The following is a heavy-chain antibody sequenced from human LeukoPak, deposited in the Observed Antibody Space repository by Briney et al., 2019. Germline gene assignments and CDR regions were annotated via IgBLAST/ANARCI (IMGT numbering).Heavy chain of an antibody. Sequence: ASVKVSCKASGGTFSSYAISWVRQAPGQGLEWMGGIIPIFGTANYAQKFQGRVTITTDESTSTAYMELSSLRSEDTAVYYCARASKGPRDYDYVWGSYHKLHDAFGIWGQGTMVTVSS. CDR1: GGTFSSYA. CDR2: IIPIFGTA. D-gene: IGHD3-16*02. J-gene: IGHJ3*02. V-gene: IGHV1-69*05. CDR3: ARASKGPRDYDYVWGSYHKLHDAFGI.